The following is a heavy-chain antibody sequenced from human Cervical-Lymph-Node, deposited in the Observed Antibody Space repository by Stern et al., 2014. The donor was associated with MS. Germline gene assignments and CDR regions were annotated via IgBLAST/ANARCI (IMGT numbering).Heavy chain of an antibody. Sequence: EVQLVQSGAEVKKPGESLQISCKGSGYIFTNYWIGWGRQMPGKGLAWKGIVYPGDSDTKYSPSFQGQVTISADKSINTAYLQWSSLKASDTAIYYCARHLIGYCSGASCFTPPDNWGQGTLVTVSS. CDR2: VYPGDSDT. CDR1: GYIFTNYW. D-gene: IGHD2-2*02. CDR3: ARHLIGYCSGASCFTPPDN. J-gene: IGHJ4*02. V-gene: IGHV5-51*01.